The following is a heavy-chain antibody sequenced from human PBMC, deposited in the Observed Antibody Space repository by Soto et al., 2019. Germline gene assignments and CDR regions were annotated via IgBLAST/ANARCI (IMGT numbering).Heavy chain of an antibody. CDR3: AKDLYGAGTYYTGPGGY. CDR2: ISSDGTTQ. D-gene: IGHD3-10*01. J-gene: IGHJ4*02. CDR1: GVTFKDYG. Sequence: GGSLRLSCGAPGVTFKDYGMHWVRQAPGKGLEWVALISSDGTTQYYADSVKGRFTISRDYSKNTLYLQMNSLRVEDTAVFYCAKDLYGAGTYYTGPGGYWGQGTLVTVSS. V-gene: IGHV3-30*18.